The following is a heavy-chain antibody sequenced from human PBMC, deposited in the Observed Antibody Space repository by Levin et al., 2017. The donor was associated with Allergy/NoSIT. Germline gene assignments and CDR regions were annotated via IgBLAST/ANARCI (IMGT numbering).Heavy chain of an antibody. J-gene: IGHJ4*02. CDR1: GFTFSDYY. D-gene: IGHD4-17*01. CDR2: ISSSGSTM. Sequence: GGSLRLSCEVSGFTFSDYYMSWIRQAPGKGLEWVSYISSSGSTMYYADSVKGRFTISRDNAKNSLYLQMNSLRAEDTAVYFCVRGVNTPINYWGQGTLVTVST. CDR3: VRGVNTPINY. V-gene: IGHV3-11*01.